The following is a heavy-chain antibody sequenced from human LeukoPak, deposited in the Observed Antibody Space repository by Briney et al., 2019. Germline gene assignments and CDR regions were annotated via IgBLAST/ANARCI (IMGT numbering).Heavy chain of an antibody. CDR1: GFTFDDYT. V-gene: IGHV3-43*01. Sequence: GGSLRLSCAASGFTFDDYTMHWVRQAPGKGLEWVSLISWDGGSTYYADSVKGRLTISRDNSKNSLYLQMNSLRTEDTALYYCAKEVGSSGWYVVRHYYGMDVWGQGTTVTVSS. D-gene: IGHD6-19*01. CDR3: AKEVGSSGWYVVRHYYGMDV. CDR2: ISWDGGST. J-gene: IGHJ6*02.